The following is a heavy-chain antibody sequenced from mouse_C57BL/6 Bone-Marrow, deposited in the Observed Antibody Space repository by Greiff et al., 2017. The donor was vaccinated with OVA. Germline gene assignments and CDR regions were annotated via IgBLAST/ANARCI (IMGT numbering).Heavy chain of an antibody. V-gene: IGHV1-55*01. CDR2: IYPGSGST. CDR3: ARDYGSSSSYYAMDY. CDR1: GYTFTSYW. D-gene: IGHD1-1*01. J-gene: IGHJ4*01. Sequence: VQLQQPGAELVKPGASVKMSCKASGYTFTSYWITWVKQRPGQGLEWIGDIYPGSGSTNYNEKFKSKATLTVDTSSSTAYMQLSSLTSEDSAVYYCARDYGSSSSYYAMDYGGQGTSVTVSS.